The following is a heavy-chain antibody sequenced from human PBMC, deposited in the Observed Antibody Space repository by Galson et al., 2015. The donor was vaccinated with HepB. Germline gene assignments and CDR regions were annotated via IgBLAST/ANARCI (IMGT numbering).Heavy chain of an antibody. Sequence: SVKVSCKASGYTFTGYFMHWVRQAPGQGLEWMGRINPNTGGTNYAQKFQGRVTMTRDTSISTAYMELSRLGSDDTAMYYCARVGYCSGGICQNNYFDSWGQGTLVTVSS. J-gene: IGHJ4*02. V-gene: IGHV1-2*06. CDR2: INPNTGGT. CDR3: ARVGYCSGGICQNNYFDS. CDR1: GYTFTGYF. D-gene: IGHD2-15*01.